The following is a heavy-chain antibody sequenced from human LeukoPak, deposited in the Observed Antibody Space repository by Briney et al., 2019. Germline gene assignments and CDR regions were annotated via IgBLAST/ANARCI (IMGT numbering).Heavy chain of an antibody. CDR2: IRADGTEK. CDR3: SRRLDY. Sequence: GGSLRLSCAASGFIFNNEWKDWVRQAPGKGLEWVANIRADGTEKYYVDSVKGRFTISRDNAKNSLYLQLNSLRVEDTAVYYCSRRLDYWGQGTLVTVSS. V-gene: IGHV3-7*03. J-gene: IGHJ4*02. CDR1: GFIFNNEW.